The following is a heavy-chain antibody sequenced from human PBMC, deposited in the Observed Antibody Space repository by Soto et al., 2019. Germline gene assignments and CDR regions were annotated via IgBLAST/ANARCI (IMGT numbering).Heavy chain of an antibody. CDR2: IYYSGST. Sequence: SETLSLTCTVSGGSISSYYWSWIRQPPGKGLEWIGYIYYSGSTNYNPSLKSRVTISVDTSKNQFSLKLSSVTAADTAVYYCAGGYYDFWSGYYPAYYYYYMDVWGKGTTVTVSS. J-gene: IGHJ6*03. V-gene: IGHV4-59*01. D-gene: IGHD3-3*01. CDR3: AGGYYDFWSGYYPAYYYYYMDV. CDR1: GGSISSYY.